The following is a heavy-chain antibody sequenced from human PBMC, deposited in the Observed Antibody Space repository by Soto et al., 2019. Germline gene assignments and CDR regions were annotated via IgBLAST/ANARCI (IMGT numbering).Heavy chain of an antibody. J-gene: IGHJ6*02. CDR1: GFTFSSYS. D-gene: IGHD5-18*01. V-gene: IGHV3-21*01. CDR2: ISSSSSYI. CDR3: ARDVSSYGRNYGMDV. Sequence: LRLSCAASGFTFSSYSMNWVRQAPGKGLEWVSSISSSSSYIYYADSVKGRFTISRDNAKNSLYLQMNSLRAEDTAVYYCARDVSSYGRNYGMDVWGQGTTVTVSS.